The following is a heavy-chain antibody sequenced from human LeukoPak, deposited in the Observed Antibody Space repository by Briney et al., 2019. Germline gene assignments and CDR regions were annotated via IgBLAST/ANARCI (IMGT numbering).Heavy chain of an antibody. J-gene: IGHJ5*02. CDR1: AXTFSSYP. V-gene: IGHV3-23*01. CDR2: ISGVGGST. D-gene: IGHD3-10*01. CDR3: AKGGSYYTSSWFDP. Sequence: PGGSLRLSCAASAXTFSSYPMSWVRQAPGKGLEWVSAISGVGGSTFYADSVKGRFTISRDNSKNTVYLQMNSLRADDTAVYYCAKGGSYYTSSWFDPWGQGTVVTVSS.